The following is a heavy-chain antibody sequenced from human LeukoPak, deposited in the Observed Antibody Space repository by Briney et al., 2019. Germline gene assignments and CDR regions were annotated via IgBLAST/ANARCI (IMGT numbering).Heavy chain of an antibody. CDR2: ISGSGGST. CDR1: GFTVSSYG. J-gene: IGHJ5*02. D-gene: IGHD4-17*01. Sequence: GGSLRLSCAASGFTVSSYGMHWVRQAPGKGLEWVSAISGSGGSTYYADSVKGRFTISRDNSKNTLYLQMNSLRAEDTAVYYCAKALPWSMTTVTNWFDPWGQGTLVTVSS. V-gene: IGHV3-23*01. CDR3: AKALPWSMTTVTNWFDP.